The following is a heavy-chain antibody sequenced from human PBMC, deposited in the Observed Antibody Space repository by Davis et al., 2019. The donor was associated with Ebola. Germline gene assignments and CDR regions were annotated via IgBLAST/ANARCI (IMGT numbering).Heavy chain of an antibody. V-gene: IGHV5-51*01. CDR3: ARQSIVGATPDY. CDR2: IYPGDSKT. CDR1: GYNFDTYW. J-gene: IGHJ4*02. D-gene: IGHD1-26*01. Sequence: GESLKISCKGSGYNFDTYWIGWVRQMPGKGLEWMGIIYPGDSKTIYSPSFQGQVTISADKSINTAYLQWSSLKASDTAMYYCARQSIVGATPDYWGQGTLVTVSS.